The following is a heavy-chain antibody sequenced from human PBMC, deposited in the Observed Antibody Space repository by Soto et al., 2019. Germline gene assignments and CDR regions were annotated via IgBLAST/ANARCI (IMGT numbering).Heavy chain of an antibody. Sequence: GSLRLSCAASGFTVSSNYMSWVRQAPGKGLEWVSVIYSGGSTYYADSVKGRFTISRHNSKNTLYLQMNSLRAEDTAVYYCARAVTGYGSGSYYNVNWFDPWGQGTLVTVSS. CDR1: GFTVSSNY. J-gene: IGHJ5*02. CDR2: IYSGGST. CDR3: ARAVTGYGSGSYYNVNWFDP. V-gene: IGHV3-53*04. D-gene: IGHD3-10*01.